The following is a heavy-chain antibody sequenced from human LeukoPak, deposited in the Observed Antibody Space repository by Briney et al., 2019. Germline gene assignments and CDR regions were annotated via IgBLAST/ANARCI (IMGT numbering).Heavy chain of an antibody. CDR1: GVTFSANA. D-gene: IGHD2-15*01. CDR2: ISRSSNNT. Sequence: PGGAPRLSCAAAGVTFSANATSWGRHAPGEGVEWGSTISRSSNNTYYAESVKGRFTISRDNSRTTLSLHMSSLRGDDTAVYYCAKGRLYCSGASCYSVDYWGQGTLVTASS. J-gene: IGHJ4*02. CDR3: AKGRLYCSGASCYSVDY. V-gene: IGHV3-23*01.